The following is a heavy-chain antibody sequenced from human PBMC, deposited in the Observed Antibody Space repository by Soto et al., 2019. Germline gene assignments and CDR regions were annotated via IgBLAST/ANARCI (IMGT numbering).Heavy chain of an antibody. CDR1: GGSINTATHS. Sequence: QLQLQESGSGLVKPSQTLSLTCAVSGGSINTATHSWSWIRQPPGKGLEWIGYIYHSGSTYYNPSVKSRVTISIDKSNTQFSLWLGSVTAADAAVYYCAGGGGVTTTGDDYWGQGILVTVSS. J-gene: IGHJ4*02. CDR2: IYHSGST. D-gene: IGHD4-4*01. V-gene: IGHV4-30-2*01. CDR3: AGGGGVTTTGDDY.